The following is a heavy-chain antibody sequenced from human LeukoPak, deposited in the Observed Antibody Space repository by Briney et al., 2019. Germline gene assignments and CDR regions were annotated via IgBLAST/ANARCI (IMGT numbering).Heavy chain of an antibody. CDR3: AKDLNSTYNYDSSGYEDAFDI. CDR1: RFTFDDYG. J-gene: IGHJ3*02. Sequence: GGSLRLSCAASRFTFDDYGMSWVRHAPGKGLEWVSSINWKGVSTGYADSVKGRFTISRDNAKNSLYLQMNSLRAEDTALYYCAKDLNSTYNYDSSGYEDAFDIWGQGTMVTVSS. CDR2: INWKGVST. V-gene: IGHV3-20*04. D-gene: IGHD3-22*01.